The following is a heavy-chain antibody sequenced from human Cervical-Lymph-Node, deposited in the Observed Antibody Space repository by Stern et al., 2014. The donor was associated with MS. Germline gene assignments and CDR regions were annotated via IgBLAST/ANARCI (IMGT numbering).Heavy chain of an antibody. D-gene: IGHD1-26*01. CDR2: IYYTGRT. V-gene: IGHV4-39*01. J-gene: IGHJ4*02. CDR1: GGSVSSNTDY. Sequence: QVQLQESGPGLVKPSETLSLTCTVSGGSVSSNTDYWGWIRQSPGRGLEWIGNIYYTGRTYYNPSLKSRVSISLDTPKNQFSLRRTSVTAADTAVYYCARRLKWELSYFDSWGQGTLVIVS. CDR3: ARRLKWELSYFDS.